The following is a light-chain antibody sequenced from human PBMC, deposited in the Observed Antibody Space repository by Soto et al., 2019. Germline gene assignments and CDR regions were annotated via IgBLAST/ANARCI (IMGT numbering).Light chain of an antibody. CDR1: QSVSSY. CDR3: QNRSNWPPYT. Sequence: EIVLTQPPATLSLSPGERATLSCRASQSVSSYLAGYKQKPGQAPRLLIYDASNRATGIPARFSGSGSGTDFTRTISGLEPEDFAVYYCQNRSNWPPYTFGPGNKLEIK. CDR2: DAS. V-gene: IGKV3-11*01. J-gene: IGKJ2*01.